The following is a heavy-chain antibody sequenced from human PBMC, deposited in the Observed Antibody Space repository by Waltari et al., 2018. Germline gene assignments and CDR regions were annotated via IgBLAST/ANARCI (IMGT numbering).Heavy chain of an antibody. CDR2: IYYSGST. Sequence: QLQLQESGPGLVKPSETLSLTCTVSGGSISSRSYYWGWIRQPPGKGLEWIGSIYYSGSTYYNPSLKSRVTISVDTSKNQFSLKLSSVTAADTAVYYCARARGIAVAGGENFDYWGQGTLVTVSS. V-gene: IGHV4-39*07. CDR3: ARARGIAVAGGENFDY. CDR1: GGSISSRSYY. J-gene: IGHJ4*02. D-gene: IGHD6-19*01.